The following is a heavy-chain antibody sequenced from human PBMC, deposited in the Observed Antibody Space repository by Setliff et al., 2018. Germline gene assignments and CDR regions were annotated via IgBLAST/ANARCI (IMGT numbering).Heavy chain of an antibody. D-gene: IGHD2-21*02. V-gene: IGHV1-8*01. CDR2: MNPNSGNT. CDR3: AKDTDYCGGDCYIELDY. Sequence: ASVKVSCKASGYTFTSYDINWVRQATGQGLEWMGWMNPNSGNTGYAQKFQGRVTMTRNTSISTAYMELSSLRSEDTAVYYCAKDTDYCGGDCYIELDYWGQGTLVTVSS. J-gene: IGHJ4*02. CDR1: GYTFTSYD.